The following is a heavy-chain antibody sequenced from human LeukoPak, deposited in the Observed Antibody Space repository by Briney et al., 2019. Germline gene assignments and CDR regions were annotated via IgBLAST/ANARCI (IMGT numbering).Heavy chain of an antibody. J-gene: IGHJ3*02. CDR3: ARDVVVTSSPDAFDI. D-gene: IGHD2-21*02. CDR1: GDSVTSGGYY. Sequence: SETLSLTCAVSGDSVTSGGYYWTWIRHHPGKGLEWIGYISNSGTTSYNPSLKSRVSISVDTSDNQFSLRLTSVTAVDTAVYYCARDVVVTSSPDAFDIWGQGTMVTVSS. V-gene: IGHV4-31*11. CDR2: ISNSGTT.